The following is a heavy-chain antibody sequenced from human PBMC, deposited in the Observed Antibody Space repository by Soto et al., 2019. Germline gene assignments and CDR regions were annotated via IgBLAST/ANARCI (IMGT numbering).Heavy chain of an antibody. J-gene: IGHJ3*01. CDR2: ISNDGSDK. D-gene: IGHD6-13*01. V-gene: IGHV3-30*18. CDR1: GFTFNNYG. Sequence: QVQLVESGGGVVQPGRSLRLSCAASGFTFNNYGMHWARQAPGKGLEWVAAISNDGSDKYYADSVKCRLTISRDNSKNTVFLQMSSLRAEDTAVYYCAKDQARAASHGIDWGQGTMVTVSS. CDR3: AKDQARAASHGID.